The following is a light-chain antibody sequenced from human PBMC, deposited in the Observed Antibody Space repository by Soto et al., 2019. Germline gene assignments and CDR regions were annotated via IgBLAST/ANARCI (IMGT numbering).Light chain of an antibody. CDR2: IAS. CDR1: QTVVSC. Sequence: DVQMTQSPSTLSASIGDTVTITCRASQTVVSCLAWYHQKPGKPPKLLIYIASILESGVPSRFSGSGSGTEFTLTISSLQPDDLGTYYCQQHNVYPKTFGEGTKLDI. CDR3: QQHNVYPKT. V-gene: IGKV1-5*01. J-gene: IGKJ2*01.